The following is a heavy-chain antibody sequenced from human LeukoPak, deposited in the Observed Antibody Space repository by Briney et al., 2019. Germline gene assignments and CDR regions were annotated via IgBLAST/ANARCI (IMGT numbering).Heavy chain of an antibody. CDR2: IIPIFGTA. V-gene: IGHV1-69*13. D-gene: IGHD6-6*01. CDR1: GGTFSSYA. CDR3: ARVAASRSSSPWFDP. Sequence: SVKVSCKASGGTFSSYAISWVRQAPGQGLEWMGGIIPIFGTANYAQKFQGRVTITADESTSTAHMELSSLRSEDTAVYYCARVAASRSSSPWFDPWGREPWSPSPQ. J-gene: IGHJ5*02.